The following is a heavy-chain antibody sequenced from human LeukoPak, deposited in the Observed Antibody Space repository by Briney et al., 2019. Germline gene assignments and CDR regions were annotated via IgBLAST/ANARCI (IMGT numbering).Heavy chain of an antibody. Sequence: SETLSLTCTVSGGSISSSSYYWGWIRQPPGKGLEWIGSIYYSGSTYYNPSLKSRVTISVDTSKNQFSLRLSSVTAADTAVYNCARHEGGWFDPWGQGTLVTVSS. J-gene: IGHJ5*02. CDR2: IYYSGST. V-gene: IGHV4-39*01. D-gene: IGHD3-16*01. CDR3: ARHEGGWFDP. CDR1: GGSISSSSYY.